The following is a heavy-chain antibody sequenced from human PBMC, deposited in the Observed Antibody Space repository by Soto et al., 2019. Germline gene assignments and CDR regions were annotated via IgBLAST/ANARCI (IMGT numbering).Heavy chain of an antibody. Sequence: QLQLQESGSGLVKPSQTLSLACAVSGGSISSGGYSWSWIRQPPGKGLEWIGYIYHSGRTYYNPSLKRRVTVSVDRSKHQFSLKLGSVTAADTAVYYCARATVNTYYSDYWGQGTLVTVSS. J-gene: IGHJ4*02. CDR3: ARATVNTYYSDY. V-gene: IGHV4-30-2*01. CDR1: GGSISSGGYS. CDR2: IYHSGRT. D-gene: IGHD4-17*01.